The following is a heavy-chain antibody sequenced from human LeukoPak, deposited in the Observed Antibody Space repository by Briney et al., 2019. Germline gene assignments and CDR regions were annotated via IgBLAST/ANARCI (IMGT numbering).Heavy chain of an antibody. CDR1: GGTFSSYA. V-gene: IGHV1-69*05. CDR3: ARDFHDSSGYYSY. CDR2: IIPIFGTA. D-gene: IGHD3-22*01. J-gene: IGHJ4*02. Sequence: SVKVSCKASGGTFSSYAISWVRQAPGQGLEWTGGIIPIFGTANYAQKFQGRVTITTDESTSTAYMELSSLRSEDTAVYYCARDFHDSSGYYSYWGQGTLVTVSS.